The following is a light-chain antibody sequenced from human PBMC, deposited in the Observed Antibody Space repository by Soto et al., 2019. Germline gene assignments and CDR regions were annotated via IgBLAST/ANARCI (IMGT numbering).Light chain of an antibody. CDR3: QQYNLVPYT. CDR2: DAS. CDR1: QSVVNW. J-gene: IGKJ2*01. Sequence: DIQMTQSPSTLSGSIGDRVIITCRASQSVVNWLAWYQQKPGKVPKLLISDASKVDSGVPPRFSGVGSGTDFTLTISSLQPDDSATYYCQQYNLVPYTFGQGTKLEIK. V-gene: IGKV1-5*01.